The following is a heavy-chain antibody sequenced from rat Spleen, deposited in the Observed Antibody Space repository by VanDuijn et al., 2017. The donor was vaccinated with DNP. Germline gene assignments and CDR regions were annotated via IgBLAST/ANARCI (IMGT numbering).Heavy chain of an antibody. Sequence: QVQLKESGPGLVQPSQTLSLACTVSGFSLTRYHVYWVRQPSGKGLEWMGIIWSGGNTEYNAAFKSRLSISRDTSKSQVFLKMNSLQTEDTATYYCARDRRGYFDYWGQGAMVTVSS. V-gene: IGHV2-43*01. J-gene: IGHJ2*01. CDR3: ARDRRGYFDY. D-gene: IGHD1-11*01. CDR2: IWSGGNT. CDR1: GFSLTRYH.